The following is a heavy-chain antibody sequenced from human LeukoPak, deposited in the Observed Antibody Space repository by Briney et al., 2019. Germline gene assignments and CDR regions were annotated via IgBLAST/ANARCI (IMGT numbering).Heavy chain of an antibody. Sequence: SETLSLTCTVSGGSISNYFWSWVRQPAGKGLEWIGRIYSTGRSDYNPSLKSRITMSVDTSKNQFSLKLSSVTAADTAVYYCAREGPVLGFDYWGQGTLVTVSS. CDR2: IYSTGRS. CDR1: GGSISNYF. J-gene: IGHJ4*02. V-gene: IGHV4-4*07. D-gene: IGHD1-26*01. CDR3: AREGPVLGFDY.